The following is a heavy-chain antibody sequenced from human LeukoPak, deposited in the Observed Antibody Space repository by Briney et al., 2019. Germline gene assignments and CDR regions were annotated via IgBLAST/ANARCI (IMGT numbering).Heavy chain of an antibody. Sequence: KPSETLSPTVTVSGGSLTSSRYYWGWIRPPPGKGLGWVWGIYYSGSTYYNPSLKSRVTISVDTSKNQFSLKLSSVTAADTAVYYCARSPPQNYDFWSGYQGWGQGTLVTVSS. D-gene: IGHD3-3*01. J-gene: IGHJ4*02. CDR3: ARSPPQNYDFWSGYQG. CDR1: GGSLTSSRYY. CDR2: IYYSGST. V-gene: IGHV4-39*01.